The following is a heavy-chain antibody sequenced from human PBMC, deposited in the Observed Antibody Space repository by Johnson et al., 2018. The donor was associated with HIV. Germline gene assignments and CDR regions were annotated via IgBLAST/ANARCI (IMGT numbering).Heavy chain of an antibody. Sequence: VRLVESGGGLIQPGGSLRLSCAASGFTVSSNYMSWVRQPPGKGLEWVSVIYSGGHTYYADSVKGRFTISRDNSKNTLYLQMNSLRAEDTAVYYCARGRWLHLGAFDIWGQGTMVTVSS. D-gene: IGHD5-24*01. J-gene: IGHJ3*02. CDR2: IYSGGHT. CDR1: GFTVSSNY. CDR3: ARGRWLHLGAFDI. V-gene: IGHV3-53*01.